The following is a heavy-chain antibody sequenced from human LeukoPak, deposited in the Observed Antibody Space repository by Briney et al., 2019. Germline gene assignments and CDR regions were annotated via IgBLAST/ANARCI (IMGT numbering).Heavy chain of an antibody. CDR2: INHSGST. Sequence: SETLSLTCAVYGESFSGYYWSWIRQPPGKGLEWIGEINHSGSTNYNPSLKSRVTILVDTSKNQFSLKLTSTTAADTAVYYCARLDTMRSGTYNYYYYMDVWGKGTTVTISS. V-gene: IGHV4-34*01. D-gene: IGHD3-10*01. J-gene: IGHJ6*03. CDR1: GESFSGYY. CDR3: ARLDTMRSGTYNYYYYMDV.